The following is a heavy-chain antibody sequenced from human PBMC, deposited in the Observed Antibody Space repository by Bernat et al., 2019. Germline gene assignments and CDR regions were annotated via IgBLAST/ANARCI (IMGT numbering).Heavy chain of an antibody. CDR1: GFTVNSNY. D-gene: IGHD4-23*01. CDR3: ERLITVGPWRFDS. J-gene: IGHJ4*02. Sequence: EVQLVETGGDLIQPGGSLRLSCAASGFTVNSNYMTWVRQTPGKGLEWVSIIYTGGNTYYGDTVKGRFTIYRDNSKNTLYIQMNSLRAEDTAVYYCERLITVGPWRFDSWGQGTLVTVSS. V-gene: IGHV3-53*02. CDR2: IYTGGNT.